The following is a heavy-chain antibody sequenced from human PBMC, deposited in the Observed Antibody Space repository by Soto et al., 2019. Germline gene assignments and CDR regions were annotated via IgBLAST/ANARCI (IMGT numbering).Heavy chain of an antibody. J-gene: IGHJ5*02. V-gene: IGHV4-39*01. Sequence: PSETLSLTCSVSGDSITTSSYYWAWIRQSPGKGLEWIGSIDRSGSTYYNAALKRRVTVFVDTSKNQFSLKLTSVTAADTSLYYCSRRAPEGFDPWGQGTQVTV. CDR3: SRRAPEGFDP. CDR1: GDSITTSSYY. CDR2: IDRSGST.